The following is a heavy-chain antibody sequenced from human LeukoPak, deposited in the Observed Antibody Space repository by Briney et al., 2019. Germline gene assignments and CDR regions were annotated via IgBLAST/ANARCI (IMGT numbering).Heavy chain of an antibody. CDR2: IRGSGTT. Sequence: LPGGSLRLSCVASGFTFSTYPMNWVRQAPGKGLEWISHIRGSGTTDYADSVKGRFTISRDNAKNSLYLQLSSLRAEDTAVYYCARDYDYGFDNWGQGTLVTVSS. V-gene: IGHV3-48*01. J-gene: IGHJ4*02. D-gene: IGHD4-17*01. CDR3: ARDYDYGFDN. CDR1: GFTFSTYP.